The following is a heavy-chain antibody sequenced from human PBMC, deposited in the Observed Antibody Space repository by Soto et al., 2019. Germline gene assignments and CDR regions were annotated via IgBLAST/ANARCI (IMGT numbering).Heavy chain of an antibody. Sequence: PGGSLRLSCAASGFTVSTNYINWVRQAPGKGLEWVSIIYSGGKTYYADSVKGRFVISRDNSKNTLYLQMNSLRVEDTAVYYCARMASLREWLVNAFDMWGQGTTVTVSS. D-gene: IGHD6-19*01. CDR1: GFTVSTNY. J-gene: IGHJ3*02. CDR3: ARMASLREWLVNAFDM. V-gene: IGHV3-53*01. CDR2: IYSGGKT.